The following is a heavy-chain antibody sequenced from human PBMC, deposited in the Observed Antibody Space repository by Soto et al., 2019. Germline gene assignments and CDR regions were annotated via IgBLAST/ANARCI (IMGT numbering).Heavy chain of an antibody. CDR2: IYYSGST. D-gene: IGHD3-16*01. V-gene: IGHV4-31*03. Sequence: SETLSLTCTVSGGSIISGGYYWMWIRQHPGKGLEWIGYIYYSGSTYYNPSLKSRVTISVDTSKNQFSLKLSSVTAADTAVYYCARVLTFGGVILGWGQGTLVTVSS. CDR1: GGSIISGGYY. J-gene: IGHJ4*02. CDR3: ARVLTFGGVILG.